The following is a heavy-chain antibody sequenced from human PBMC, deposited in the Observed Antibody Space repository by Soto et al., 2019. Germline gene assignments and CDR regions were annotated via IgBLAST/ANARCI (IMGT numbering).Heavy chain of an antibody. Sequence: QVQLVQSRAEVKKPGASVKVSCKASGYTFTNYGISWVRQAPGQGLEWMGWISAYNGNTKYAQKLQGRVTMTTDTSTSTAYMELRSLRSDDTAVYYCARGVGAGSYYNQYTWFDPWGQGTLVPVSS. D-gene: IGHD3-10*01. CDR3: ARGVGAGSYYNQYTWFDP. CDR1: GYTFTNYG. J-gene: IGHJ5*02. V-gene: IGHV1-18*01. CDR2: ISAYNGNT.